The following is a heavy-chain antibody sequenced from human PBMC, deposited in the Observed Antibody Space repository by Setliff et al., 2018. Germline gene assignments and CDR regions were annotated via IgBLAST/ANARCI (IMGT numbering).Heavy chain of an antibody. V-gene: IGHV4-4*07. CDR1: GGSISSYY. CDR3: ARTPYYYDTAGYDF. D-gene: IGHD3-22*01. CDR2: IYTTGST. J-gene: IGHJ4*02. Sequence: SETLSLTCTVSGGSISSYYWSWIRQPDGKGLEWIGHIYTTGSTNYNPSLKSRVTLSVDTSKNQFSLKLTSVTAADTAIYYCARTPYYYDTAGYDFWGQGTLVTVSS.